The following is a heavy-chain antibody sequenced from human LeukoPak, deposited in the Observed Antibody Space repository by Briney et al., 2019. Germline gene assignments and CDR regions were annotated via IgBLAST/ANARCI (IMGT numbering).Heavy chain of an antibody. CDR3: ARRGYSYGDY. D-gene: IGHD5-18*01. V-gene: IGHV1-18*04. CDR2: ISVYNGNT. Sequence: ASVKVSCKASGYTFTGYYMHWVRQAPGQGLEWMGWISVYNGNTNYAQKFQGRVTMTTDTSTSTAYMELRSLRSDDTAVYYCARRGYSYGDYWGQGTLITVSS. CDR1: GYTFTGYY. J-gene: IGHJ4*02.